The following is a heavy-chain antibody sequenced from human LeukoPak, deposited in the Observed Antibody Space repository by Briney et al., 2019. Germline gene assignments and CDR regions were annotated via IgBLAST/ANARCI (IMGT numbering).Heavy chain of an antibody. Sequence: PSETLSLTCAVSGGSISSSNWWSWVRQPPGKGLEWIGEIYHSGSTNYNPSLKSRVTISVDKSKNQFSLKLSSVTAADTAVYYCASALVGATGGDNWFDPWGQGTLVTVSS. V-gene: IGHV4-4*02. CDR1: GGSISSSNW. J-gene: IGHJ5*02. D-gene: IGHD1-26*01. CDR3: ASALVGATGGDNWFDP. CDR2: IYHSGST.